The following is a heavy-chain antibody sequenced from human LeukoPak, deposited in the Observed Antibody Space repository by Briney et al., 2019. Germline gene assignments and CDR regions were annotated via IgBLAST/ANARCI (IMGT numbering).Heavy chain of an antibody. CDR3: ARDGPRYFDWSYFDY. J-gene: IGHJ4*02. V-gene: IGHV7-4-1*02. D-gene: IGHD3-9*01. CDR2: INTYTGNP. Sequence: ASVKVSCKASGYTFTTYGINWVRQAPGQGLEWMGWINTYTGNPTYAQGFTGRFVFSLDTSVSTAYLQISSLKAEDTAVYFCARDGPRYFDWSYFDYWGQGTLLTVSS. CDR1: GYTFTTYG.